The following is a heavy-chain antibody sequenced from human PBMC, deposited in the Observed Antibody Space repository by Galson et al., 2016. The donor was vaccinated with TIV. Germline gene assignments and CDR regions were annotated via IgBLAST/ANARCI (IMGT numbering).Heavy chain of an antibody. CDR1: GFIFRRYS. Sequence: SLRLSCAASGFIFRRYSMNWVRQAPGKGLEWVSTISSSSDYRFYADSVKGRFTISRDNAKNSLYLQMDSLRAEDTAVYYCARSNYDFAGGQGTLVTVSS. CDR2: ISSSSDYR. J-gene: IGHJ4*02. D-gene: IGHD3-3*01. V-gene: IGHV3-21*01. CDR3: ARSNYDFA.